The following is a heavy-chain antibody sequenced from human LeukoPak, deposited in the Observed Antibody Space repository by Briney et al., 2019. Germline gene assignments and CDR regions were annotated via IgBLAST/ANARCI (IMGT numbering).Heavy chain of an antibody. V-gene: IGHV4-34*01. CDR1: GGSLSGYY. CDR2: INHSGST. CDR3: ARGPSRGDYPWGRNRRCVSALFDY. D-gene: IGHD3-16*02. Sequence: SETLSLTCAVYGGSLSGYYWSWIRQPPGKGLEWIGEINHSGSTNDNPSLKSRVTMSVDTSKNQFSLKLSSVNAEDAAVYYCARGPSRGDYPWGRNRRCVSALFDYWGQGALVTVSS. J-gene: IGHJ4*02.